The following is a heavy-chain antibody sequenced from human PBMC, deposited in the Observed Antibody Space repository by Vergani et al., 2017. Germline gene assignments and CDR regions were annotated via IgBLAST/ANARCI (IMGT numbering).Heavy chain of an antibody. CDR1: GFTFSSYS. D-gene: IGHD6-19*01. Sequence: EVQLVESGGGLVKRGGSLRLSCAASGFTFSSYSMNWVRQAPGKGLEWVSSISSSSSYIHYSDSLKGRFTISRDNAKNSLYLQMNSLRAEDTAVYYCARVGIAVADYYYYYGMDVWGQGTTVTVSS. CDR3: ARVGIAVADYYYYYGMDV. CDR2: ISSSSSYI. J-gene: IGHJ6*02. V-gene: IGHV3-21*01.